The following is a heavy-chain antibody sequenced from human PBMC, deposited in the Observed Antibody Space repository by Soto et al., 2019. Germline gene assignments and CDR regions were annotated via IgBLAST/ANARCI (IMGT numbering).Heavy chain of an antibody. CDR1: GGTNSSGDSY. CDR2: IYQIGST. Sequence: PSDTLSLTCTVSGGTNSSGDSYWRWSRQPQGKGLEWLGYIYQIGSTYYNPSLKSLVTISVDTSKNQFSLKLSSVTAADTDVYYCASYEFWSGFSKGGPKNYYYGMDVWGQGTTVT. CDR3: ASYEFWSGFSKGGPKNYYYGMDV. V-gene: IGHV4-30-4*02. J-gene: IGHJ6*02. D-gene: IGHD3-3*01.